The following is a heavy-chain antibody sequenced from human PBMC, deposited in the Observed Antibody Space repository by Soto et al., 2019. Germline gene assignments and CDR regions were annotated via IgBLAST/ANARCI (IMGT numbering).Heavy chain of an antibody. Sequence: QITLKESGPTLVKPTPTLTLTCTFSGFSLNTRAVGVGWIRQPPGKALEWLALINWNDDERYSPSPKDRPTITKDTSRNHVVLTMTTVDPVDTAIYYCADGRDVRGFHIWGQGTTVTVSS. CDR1: GFSLNTRAVG. CDR3: ADGRDVRGFHI. V-gene: IGHV2-5*01. J-gene: IGHJ3*02. D-gene: IGHD2-21*02. CDR2: INWNDDE.